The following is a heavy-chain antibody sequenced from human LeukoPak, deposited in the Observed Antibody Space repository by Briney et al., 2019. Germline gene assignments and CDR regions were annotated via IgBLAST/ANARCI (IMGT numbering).Heavy chain of an antibody. J-gene: IGHJ4*02. D-gene: IGHD6-13*01. CDR1: GFFFSSYG. V-gene: IGHV3-33*06. CDR2: IWYDGSNK. CDR3: AKAPGYSSSWSTNFDY. Sequence: GGSLRLSCAASGFFFSSYGMHWVRLAPGKGLEWVALIWYDGSNKYYADSVKGRFTISRDNSKNTLSLQMNSLRAEDTAVYYCAKAPGYSSSWSTNFDYWGQGTLVTVSS.